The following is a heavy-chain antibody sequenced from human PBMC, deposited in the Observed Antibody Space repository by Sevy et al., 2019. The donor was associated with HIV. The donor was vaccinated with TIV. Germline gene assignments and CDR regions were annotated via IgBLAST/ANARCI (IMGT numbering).Heavy chain of an antibody. V-gene: IGHV3-30*03. Sequence: GGSLRLSCAASGFTFSSYGMHWVRQAPGKGLERVAVISNDGSNKYYADSVKGRFTIASDNSKKTLYLQMNSLRAEDTAVFYWARSTSSSPKHYYDSGGSQGYFDYWGQGTLVTVSS. CDR3: ARSTSSSPKHYYDSGGSQGYFDY. CDR1: GFTFSSYG. D-gene: IGHD3-22*01. CDR2: ISNDGSNK. J-gene: IGHJ4*02.